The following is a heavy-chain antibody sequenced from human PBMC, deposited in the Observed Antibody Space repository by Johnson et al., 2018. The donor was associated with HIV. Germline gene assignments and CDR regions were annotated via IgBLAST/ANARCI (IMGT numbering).Heavy chain of an antibody. CDR3: ASACRDGYTCDVFDI. V-gene: IGHV3-74*01. CDR1: GFTFSSYW. Sequence: VQLVESGGGLVQPGGSLILSCAASGFTFSSYWMHWVRQAPGKGLVWVSRISSDGSSTYYADSVNGRFTISRDNSKNTLYLQLNSLRAEDTAVYYCASACRDGYTCDVFDIWGQGTLVTVSS. CDR2: ISSDGSST. J-gene: IGHJ3*02. D-gene: IGHD5-24*01.